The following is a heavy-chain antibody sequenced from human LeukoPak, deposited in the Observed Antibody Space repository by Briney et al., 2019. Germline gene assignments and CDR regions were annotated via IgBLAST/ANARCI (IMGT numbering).Heavy chain of an antibody. Sequence: PGGSLRLSCAASAFTFSSYAMSWVRQAPGKGLEWVSAISGSGGSTYYADSVKGRSTISRDNSKNTLYLQMNSLRAEDTAVYYCAKDRTASYYYYHMDVWGKGTTVTVSS. J-gene: IGHJ6*03. CDR2: ISGSGGST. V-gene: IGHV3-23*01. CDR3: AKDRTASYYYYHMDV. CDR1: AFTFSSYA. D-gene: IGHD6-25*01.